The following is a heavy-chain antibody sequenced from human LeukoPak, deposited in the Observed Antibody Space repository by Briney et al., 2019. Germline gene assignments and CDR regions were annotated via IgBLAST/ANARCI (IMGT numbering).Heavy chain of an antibody. V-gene: IGHV4-59*08. D-gene: IGHD6-19*01. Sequence: SETLSLTCTVSGGSISSYYWSWIRQPPGKGLEWIGYIYYSGSTNYNPSLKSRVTISVDTSKNQFSLKLSSVTAADTAVYYCARGAGWYEYWGQGTQVTVFS. CDR3: ARGAGWYEY. J-gene: IGHJ4*02. CDR1: GGSISSYY. CDR2: IYYSGST.